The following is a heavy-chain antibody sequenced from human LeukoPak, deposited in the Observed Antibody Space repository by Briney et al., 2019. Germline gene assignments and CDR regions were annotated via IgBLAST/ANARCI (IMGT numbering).Heavy chain of an antibody. CDR3: ASGYYYRDAFDI. CDR2: INWNGGST. D-gene: IGHD3-22*01. CDR1: GFTFSSYE. V-gene: IGHV3-20*04. J-gene: IGHJ3*02. Sequence: GGSLRLSCAASGFTFSSYEMNWVRQAPGKGLEWVSGINWNGGSTGYADSVKGRFTISRDNAKNSLYLQMNSLRAEDTALYYCASGYYYRDAFDIWGQGTMVTVSS.